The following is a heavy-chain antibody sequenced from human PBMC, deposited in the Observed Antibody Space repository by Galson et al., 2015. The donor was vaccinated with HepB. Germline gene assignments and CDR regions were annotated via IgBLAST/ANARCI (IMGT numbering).Heavy chain of an antibody. CDR3: ATYRRPGIAAAELDY. CDR2: INTNTGNP. Sequence: SVKVSCKASGYTFTSYAMNWVRQAPGQGLEWMGWINTNTGNPTYAQGFTGRFVFSLDTSVSTAYLQISSLKAEDTAVYYCATYRRPGIAAAELDYWGQGTLVTVSS. D-gene: IGHD6-13*01. J-gene: IGHJ4*02. CDR1: GYTFTSYA. V-gene: IGHV7-4-1*02.